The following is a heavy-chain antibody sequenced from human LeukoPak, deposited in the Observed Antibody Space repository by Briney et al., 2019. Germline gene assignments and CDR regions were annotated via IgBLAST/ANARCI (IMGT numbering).Heavy chain of an antibody. CDR1: GGSISSYY. J-gene: IGHJ4*02. CDR2: IYTSGST. V-gene: IGHV4-4*07. CDR3: AGGPASDFWSGYYLDY. Sequence: PSETLSLTCTVSGGSISSYYWSWNRQPAGKGLEWIGRIYTSGSTNYNPSLKSRVTMSVDTSKNQFSLKLSSVTAADTAVYYCAGGPASDFWSGYYLDYWGQGTLVTVSS. D-gene: IGHD3-3*01.